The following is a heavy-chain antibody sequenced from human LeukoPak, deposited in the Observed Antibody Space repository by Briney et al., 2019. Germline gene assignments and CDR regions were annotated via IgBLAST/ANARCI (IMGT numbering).Heavy chain of an antibody. CDR2: INPHSGGT. Sequence: ASVKVSCKASGYSFTDYLMHWVRQAPGQGLGWMGWINPHSGGTSSAQKFQGRVTMTRDTSISTTYMELSTLRSDDTAVYYCARDRNGDGFAYFDYWGQGTLVTVSS. V-gene: IGHV1-2*02. CDR3: ARDRNGDGFAYFDY. CDR1: GYSFTDYL. D-gene: IGHD5-24*01. J-gene: IGHJ4*02.